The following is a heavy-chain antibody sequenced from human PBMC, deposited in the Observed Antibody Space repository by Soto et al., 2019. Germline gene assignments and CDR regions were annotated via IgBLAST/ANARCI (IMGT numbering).Heavy chain of an antibody. V-gene: IGHV3-23*04. Sequence: EVQLVESGGDVVQPGGSLRLSCAASGFTFINSAMNWVRQAPGKGLEWVSVSSGRDGKTYYSDSVRGRFTISRDNSKSTLYLQMNSLRVEDTAVYYCAKGPTWGYWVQGTLVTVSS. J-gene: IGHJ4*02. CDR2: SSGRDGKT. D-gene: IGHD1-26*01. CDR1: GFTFINSA. CDR3: AKGPTWGY.